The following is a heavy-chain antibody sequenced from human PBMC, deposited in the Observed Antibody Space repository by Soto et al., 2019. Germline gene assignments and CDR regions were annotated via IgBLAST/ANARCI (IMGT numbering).Heavy chain of an antibody. CDR2: ISAGGTNT. CDR3: ARPANTESWGNAPDY. V-gene: IGHV3-23*01. Sequence: GGSMTLSCAASGLTFSNYALSCVRQAPGRGLEWVSIISAGGTNTYYADPVRGRFTISRDNSQSTLFLHMNSLGVDDTAVYYCARPANTESWGNAPDYWGQGTLVTVSS. J-gene: IGHJ4*02. CDR1: GLTFSNYA. D-gene: IGHD1-26*01.